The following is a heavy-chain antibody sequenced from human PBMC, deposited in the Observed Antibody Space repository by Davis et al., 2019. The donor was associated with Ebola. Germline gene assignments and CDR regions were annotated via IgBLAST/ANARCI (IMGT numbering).Heavy chain of an antibody. Sequence: GGSLRLSCAASGFIFTVSGMHWVRQAPGKGLEWVAFIRHDDSDKNYADSVKGRFTISRDDSRNTLYLQMNSLRAEDTAVYYCAKSGLSFGVVKYHYGMDVWGKGTTVTVSS. CDR1: GFIFTVSG. CDR2: IRHDDSDK. D-gene: IGHD3-3*01. CDR3: AKSGLSFGVVKYHYGMDV. V-gene: IGHV3-30*02. J-gene: IGHJ6*04.